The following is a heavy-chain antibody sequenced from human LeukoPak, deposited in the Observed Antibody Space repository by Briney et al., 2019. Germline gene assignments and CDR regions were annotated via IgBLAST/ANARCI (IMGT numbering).Heavy chain of an antibody. J-gene: IGHJ4*02. D-gene: IGHD3-10*01. Sequence: ASVKVSCKASGYTFTGYYMHWVRRAPGQGLEWMGWINPNSGGTNYAQKFQGRVTMTRDTSISTAYMELSRLRSDDTAVYYCASTQYGSGPYYFDYWGQGTLVTVSS. CDR3: ASTQYGSGPYYFDY. CDR2: INPNSGGT. V-gene: IGHV1-2*02. CDR1: GYTFTGYY.